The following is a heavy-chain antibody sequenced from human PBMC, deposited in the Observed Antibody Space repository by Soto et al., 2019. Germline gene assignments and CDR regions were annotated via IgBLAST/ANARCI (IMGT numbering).Heavy chain of an antibody. CDR2: IYYSGST. CDR3: VRAAVGIAALLDY. V-gene: IGHV4-59*01. CDR1: GGSISSYY. D-gene: IGHD6-6*01. Sequence: PSETLSLTCTVSGGSISSYYWSWIRQPPGKGLEWIGYIYYSGSTNYNPSLKSRVTISVDTSKNQFSLKLSSVTAADTAVYYCVRAAVGIAALLDYCGQGSLVIVSS. J-gene: IGHJ4*02.